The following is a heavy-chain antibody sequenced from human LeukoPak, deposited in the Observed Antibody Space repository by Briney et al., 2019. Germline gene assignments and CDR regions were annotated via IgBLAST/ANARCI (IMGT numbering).Heavy chain of an antibody. J-gene: IGHJ4*02. V-gene: IGHV5-10-1*01. CDR3: ARRSAGIVVAGK. CDR1: GYSFTSYW. CDR2: IDPSDSYT. Sequence: GESLKISCKGPGYSFTSYWISWVRRMPGKGLEWMGRIDPSDSYTNYSPSFQGHVTISADKSISTVYLQWSSLKASDTAMYYCARRSAGIVVAGKWGQGTLVTVSS. D-gene: IGHD6-19*01.